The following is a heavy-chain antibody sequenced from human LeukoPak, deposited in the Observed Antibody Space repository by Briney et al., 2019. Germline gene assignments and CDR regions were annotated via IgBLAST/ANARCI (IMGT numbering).Heavy chain of an antibody. CDR3: ASSQQWLTREGSAFDI. V-gene: IGHV1-18*04. CDR2: INPSSGNT. Sequence: ASVKVSCKASGYSFTSYYIHWVRQAPGQGLEWMGRINPSSGNTNYAQKLQGRVTMTTDTSTSTAYMELRSLRSDDTAVYYCASSQQWLTREGSAFDIWGQGTMVTVSS. CDR1: GYSFTSYY. D-gene: IGHD6-19*01. J-gene: IGHJ3*02.